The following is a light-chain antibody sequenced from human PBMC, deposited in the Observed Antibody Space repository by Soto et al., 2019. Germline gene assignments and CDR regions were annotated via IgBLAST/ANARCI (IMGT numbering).Light chain of an antibody. CDR3: AAWDDSLNGVV. Sequence: QSVLTQPPSASGTPRQRVTISCSGSSSNIGSNTVNWYQQLPGTAPKLLIYSNNQRPSGVPDRFSGSKSGTSASLAISGLQSGDEADYYCAAWDDSLNGVVFGGGTKVTVL. CDR1: SSNIGSNT. J-gene: IGLJ2*01. V-gene: IGLV1-44*01. CDR2: SNN.